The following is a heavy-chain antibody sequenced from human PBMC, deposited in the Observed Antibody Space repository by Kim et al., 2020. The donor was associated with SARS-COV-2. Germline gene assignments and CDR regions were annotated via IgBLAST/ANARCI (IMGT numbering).Heavy chain of an antibody. V-gene: IGHV1-18*01. D-gene: IGHD5-12*01. CDR3: ARGGYLNYADY. CDR1: GYTFTNHG. Sequence: ASVKVSCKASGYTFTNHGINWVRQAPGQSPEWVGWISTSTGNTNYEEKFRARVTMTTDTSTSTAYMELRSLRSDDTAVFYCARGGYLNYADYWGPGTLVT. J-gene: IGHJ4*02. CDR2: ISTSTGNT.